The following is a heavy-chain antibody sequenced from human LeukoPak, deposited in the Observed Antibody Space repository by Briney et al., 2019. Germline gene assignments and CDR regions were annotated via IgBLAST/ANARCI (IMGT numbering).Heavy chain of an antibody. Sequence: ASVKVSCKASGYTFTSYYMHWVRQATGQGLEWMGWMNPNSGNTGYAQKFQGRVTITRNTSISTAYMELSSLRSEDTAVYYCARGSYENELDYWGLGTLVTVSS. CDR3: ARGSYENELDY. D-gene: IGHD1-1*01. J-gene: IGHJ4*02. CDR1: GYTFTSYY. CDR2: MNPNSGNT. V-gene: IGHV1-8*03.